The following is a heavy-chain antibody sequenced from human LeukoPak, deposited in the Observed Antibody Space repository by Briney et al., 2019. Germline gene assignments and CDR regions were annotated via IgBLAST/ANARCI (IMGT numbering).Heavy chain of an antibody. V-gene: IGHV3-23*01. CDR2: MSGSGGYI. D-gene: IGHD6-19*01. Sequence: GGSLRLSCAASGFTFSNYAMSWVRQAPGKGLEWVSSMSGSGGYISYADPVKGRFTITRDNSKKTLYLQMNNLRAVDTALYYCAKDQGRWLVPVDYWGQGTLVTVSS. CDR1: GFTFSNYA. J-gene: IGHJ4*02. CDR3: AKDQGRWLVPVDY.